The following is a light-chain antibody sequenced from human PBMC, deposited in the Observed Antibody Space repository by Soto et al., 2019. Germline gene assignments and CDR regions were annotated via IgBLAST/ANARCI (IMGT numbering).Light chain of an antibody. Sequence: DIQMTQSPSSLPASVGDRVTLTCRASQSISTYLNWYQQKPGKAPKLLIYAASSLQSGVPSRLSRSGSGTAFTLTISSLQPEDFATYYCQQSYTIPYTFGQGTKLEIK. J-gene: IGKJ2*01. V-gene: IGKV1-39*01. CDR2: AAS. CDR3: QQSYTIPYT. CDR1: QSISTY.